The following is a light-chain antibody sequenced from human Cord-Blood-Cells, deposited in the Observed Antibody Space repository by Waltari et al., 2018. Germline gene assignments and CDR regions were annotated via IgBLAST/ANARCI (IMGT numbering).Light chain of an antibody. Sequence: DIQMTQSPSSLSAPVGDRVTITCRASQSISSYLNWYQQKPGKAPKLLIYAASSLQSGVPSRFSGSGSGTDFTLTISSLQPEDFATYYCQQSYSTPYTFGQGTKLGIK. CDR2: AAS. J-gene: IGKJ2*01. CDR1: QSISSY. V-gene: IGKV1-39*01. CDR3: QQSYSTPYT.